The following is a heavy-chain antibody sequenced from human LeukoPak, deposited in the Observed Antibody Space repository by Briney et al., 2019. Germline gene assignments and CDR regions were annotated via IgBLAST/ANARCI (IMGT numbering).Heavy chain of an antibody. Sequence: GGSLRLSCAASGFTFSSYDMSWVRQAPGKGLEWVANIKQDGSEKYYVDSVKGRFTISRDNAKNSLYLQMNSLRAEDTAVYYCARVGVYYDFWSGLMGGGDYYYGMDVWGQGTTVTVSS. D-gene: IGHD3-3*01. CDR2: IKQDGSEK. CDR3: ARVGVYYDFWSGLMGGGDYYYGMDV. J-gene: IGHJ6*02. V-gene: IGHV3-7*05. CDR1: GFTFSSYD.